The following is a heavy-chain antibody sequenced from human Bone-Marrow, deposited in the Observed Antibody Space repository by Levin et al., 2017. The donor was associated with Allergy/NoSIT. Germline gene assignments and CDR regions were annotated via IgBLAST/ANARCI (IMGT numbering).Heavy chain of an antibody. J-gene: IGHJ3*02. CDR3: AKDWGTMVSSRTDKVPNSFLEDAFDI. D-gene: IGHD3-10*01. Sequence: PGGSLRLSCAASGFTFDDYAMHWVRQAPGKGLEWVSGISWISGSIGYADSVKGRFTISRDNAKNSLYLQMNSLRAEDTALYYCAKDWGTMVSSRTDKVPNSFLEDAFDIWGQGTMVTVSS. CDR1: GFTFDDYA. CDR2: ISWISGSI. V-gene: IGHV3-9*01.